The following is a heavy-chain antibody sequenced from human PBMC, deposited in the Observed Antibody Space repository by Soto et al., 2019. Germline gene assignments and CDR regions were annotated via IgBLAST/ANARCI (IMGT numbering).Heavy chain of an antibody. CDR3: ARSNGGALDY. CDR2: IYYSGST. V-gene: IGHV4-59*01. CDR1: GGSISSYY. D-gene: IGHD4-17*01. J-gene: IGHJ4*02. Sequence: SETLSLTCTVSGGSISSYYWSWIRQPPGKGLEWIGYIYYSGSTNYNPSLKSRVTISVDTSKNQFSLKLSSVTAADTAVYYCARSNGGALDYLGQGTLVTVSS.